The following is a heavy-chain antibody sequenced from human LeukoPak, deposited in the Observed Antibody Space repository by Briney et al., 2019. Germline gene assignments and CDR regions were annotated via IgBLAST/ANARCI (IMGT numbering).Heavy chain of an antibody. J-gene: IGHJ3*02. D-gene: IGHD4-23*01. CDR1: PGSTSTYG. V-gene: IGHV4-59*01. CDR3: ATNYGGNSNEAFDI. Sequence: EGLSVTHLLSPGSTSTYGGSWPQQHPGVRLEWSAYVHYIGSTKSNPSLKSRVTISIDTSKKQLSLKMNSVTAADTAVYFCATNYGGNSNEAFDIWGQGTMVTVSS. CDR2: VHYIGST.